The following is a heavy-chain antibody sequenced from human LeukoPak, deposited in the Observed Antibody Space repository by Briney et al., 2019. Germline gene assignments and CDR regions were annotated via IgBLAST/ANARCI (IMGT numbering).Heavy chain of an antibody. CDR3: ARDKAKWELTAFDY. CDR2: INPNSGGT. CDR1: GYTFTSYG. Sequence: ASVKVSCKASGYTFTSYGISWVRHAPGQGLEWMGWINPNSGGTNYAQKFQGRVTMTRDTSISTAYMELSRLRSDDTAVYYCARDKAKWELTAFDYWGQGTLVTVSS. V-gene: IGHV1-2*02. J-gene: IGHJ4*02. D-gene: IGHD1-26*01.